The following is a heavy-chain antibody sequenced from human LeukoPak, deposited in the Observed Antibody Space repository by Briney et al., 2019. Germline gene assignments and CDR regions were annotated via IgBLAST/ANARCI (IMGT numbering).Heavy chain of an antibody. CDR1: GFTFDDYG. J-gene: IGHJ4*02. CDR2: INWNGGST. CDR3: ARDGDDRYRYGLVGQWDY. Sequence: GGSLILSCAASGFTFDDYGMSWVRHAPGKGLEWVSGINWNGGSTGYADSVKGRFTISRDNAKNSLYLQMNSLRAEDTALYYCARDGDDRYRYGLVGQWDYWGQGTLVTVSS. V-gene: IGHV3-20*04. D-gene: IGHD5-18*01.